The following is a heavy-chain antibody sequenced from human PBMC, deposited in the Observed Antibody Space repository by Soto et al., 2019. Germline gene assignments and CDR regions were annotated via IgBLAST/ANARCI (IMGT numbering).Heavy chain of an antibody. D-gene: IGHD3-10*01. V-gene: IGHV1-3*01. Sequence: ASVKVSCTASGYTFTSYAMHWVRQAPGQRLEWMGWINAGNGNTKYSQKFQGRVTITRDTSASTAYMELSSLRSEDTAVYYCARQTPSTYYYGSGSRYYYYYMDVWGKGTTVTVS. CDR1: GYTFTSYA. CDR3: ARQTPSTYYYGSGSRYYYYYMDV. CDR2: INAGNGNT. J-gene: IGHJ6*03.